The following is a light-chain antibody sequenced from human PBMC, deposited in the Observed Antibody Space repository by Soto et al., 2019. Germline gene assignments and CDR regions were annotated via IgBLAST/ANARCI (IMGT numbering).Light chain of an antibody. CDR1: LPISNK. Sequence: DIVLTQSPATLSVSPGERATLSCRASLPISNKLAWYQQRPGQSLRLLIYGASARAHGVPARFNGSGSGTEFTLTISSLQSEDLAVYYCQQYENWPPAVTFGGGTNVEMK. V-gene: IGKV3-15*01. CDR3: QQYENWPPAVT. CDR2: GAS. J-gene: IGKJ4*01.